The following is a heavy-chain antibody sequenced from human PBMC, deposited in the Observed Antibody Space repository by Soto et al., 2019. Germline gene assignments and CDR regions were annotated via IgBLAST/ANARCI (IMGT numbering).Heavy chain of an antibody. CDR3: ATDSGGLYSSSWYRFDY. D-gene: IGHD6-13*01. CDR1: GGTFSSYA. CDR2: IIPIFGTA. J-gene: IGHJ4*02. Sequence: GASVKVSCKASGGTFSSYAISWVRQAPGQGLEWMGGIIPIFGTANYAQKFQGRVTITADESTSTAYMELSSLRSEDTAVYYCATDSGGLYSSSWYRFDYWGQGTLVTVSS. V-gene: IGHV1-69*13.